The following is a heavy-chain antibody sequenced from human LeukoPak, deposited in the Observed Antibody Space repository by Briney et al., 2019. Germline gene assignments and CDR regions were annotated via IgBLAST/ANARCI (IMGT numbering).Heavy chain of an antibody. Sequence: PGGSLRLSCAASGFIFGSYGMHWVRQAPGKGLEWVAFTPYHGVSRYYTESVKGRFTISRDNSKSTLYPQMNSLRIEDTAVYYCAKDRHGDYTSDYWGQGTLVIVSS. CDR1: GFIFGSYG. D-gene: IGHD4-17*01. V-gene: IGHV3-30*02. J-gene: IGHJ4*02. CDR2: TPYHGVSR. CDR3: AKDRHGDYTSDY.